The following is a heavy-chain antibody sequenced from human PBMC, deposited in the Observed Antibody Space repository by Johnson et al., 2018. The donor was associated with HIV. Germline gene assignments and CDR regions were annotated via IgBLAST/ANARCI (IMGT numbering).Heavy chain of an antibody. J-gene: IGHJ3*02. Sequence: VQLVESGGGVVQPGGSLRLSCAASGFTFSSYGMHWVRQAPGKGLEWVANIKQDGSEKYYVDSVKGRFTISRDNAKNSLYLQMNSLRAEDTAVYYCARPPGVGSVDAFDIWGQGTMVTVSS. D-gene: IGHD2-15*01. CDR1: GFTFSSYG. V-gene: IGHV3-7*01. CDR3: ARPPGVGSVDAFDI. CDR2: IKQDGSEK.